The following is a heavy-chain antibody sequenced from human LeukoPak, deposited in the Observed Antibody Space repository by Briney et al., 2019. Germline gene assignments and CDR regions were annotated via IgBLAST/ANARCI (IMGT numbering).Heavy chain of an antibody. CDR2: ISAYNGNT. CDR1: GYTFTSYG. V-gene: IGHV1-18*01. CDR3: ARLLNFWSGYWRRDYYYYMDV. Sequence: RASVKVSCKASGYTFTSYGISWVRQAPGQGLEWMGWISAYNGNTNYAQKLQGRVTMTTDTSTSTAYMELRSPRSDDTAVYYCARLLNFWSGYWRRDYYYYMDVWGKGTTVTVSS. J-gene: IGHJ6*03. D-gene: IGHD3-3*01.